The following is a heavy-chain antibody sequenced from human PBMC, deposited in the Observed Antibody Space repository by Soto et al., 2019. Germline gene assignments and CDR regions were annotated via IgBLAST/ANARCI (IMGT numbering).Heavy chain of an antibody. CDR1: GGSFSGYY. J-gene: IGHJ5*02. V-gene: IGHV4-34*01. CDR3: ARGAIAAAGMGWFDP. CDR2: INHSGST. D-gene: IGHD6-13*01. Sequence: TLSLTCAVYGGSFSGYYWNWIRQPPGKGLEWIGEINHSGSTNYNPSLKSRVTISVDTSKNQFSLKLSSVTAADTAVYYCARGAIAAAGMGWFDPWGQGTLVTV.